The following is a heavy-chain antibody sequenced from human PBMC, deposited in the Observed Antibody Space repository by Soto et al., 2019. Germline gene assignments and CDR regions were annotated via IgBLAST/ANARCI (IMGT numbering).Heavy chain of an antibody. V-gene: IGHV3-48*02. D-gene: IGHD1-26*01. CDR2: ISTTTNTI. J-gene: IGHJ6*02. CDR1: GFTFSSYS. Sequence: GGSLRLSCAASGFTFSSYSMNWVRQAPGKGLEWVSYISTTTNTIYYAYSVKGRFTISRDNAKNSLYLQMNSLRDEDTAVYYCARAKYSENYRYYYYGIDAWGQGTTVTVSS. CDR3: ARAKYSENYRYYYYGIDA.